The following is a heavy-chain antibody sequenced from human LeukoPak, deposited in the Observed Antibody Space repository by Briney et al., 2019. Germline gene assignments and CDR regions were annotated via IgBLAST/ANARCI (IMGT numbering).Heavy chain of an antibody. D-gene: IGHD3-22*01. V-gene: IGHV3-21*01. J-gene: IGHJ6*02. CDR1: GFTFSSYS. CDR2: ISSSSSYI. Sequence: GGSLRLSCAASGFTFSSYSMNWVRQAPGKGLEWVSSISSSSSYIYYADSVKGRFTISRDNAKNSLYLQMNSLRAEDTAVYYCARGIGDSSGLYFIWNYYYGMDVWGQGTTVTVSS. CDR3: ARGIGDSSGLYFIWNYYYGMDV.